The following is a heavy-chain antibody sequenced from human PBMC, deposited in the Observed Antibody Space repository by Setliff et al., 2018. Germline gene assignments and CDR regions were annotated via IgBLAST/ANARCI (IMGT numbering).Heavy chain of an antibody. CDR2: IDPNSGVT. Sequence: ASVKVSCKASGYTFTINHLYWVRQAPGQGLECMGWIDPNSGVTHYGQKFQGRVSMTRDTSISTAFMELSGLTSDDTAVYYCARSSISCYYACNYNYMDVWGKGTTVTVSS. J-gene: IGHJ6*03. V-gene: IGHV1-2*02. D-gene: IGHD2-2*01. CDR3: ARSSISCYYACNYNYMDV. CDR1: GYTFTINH.